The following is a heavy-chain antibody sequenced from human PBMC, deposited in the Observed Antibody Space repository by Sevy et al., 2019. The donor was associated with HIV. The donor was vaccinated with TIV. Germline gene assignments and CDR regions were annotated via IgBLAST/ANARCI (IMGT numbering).Heavy chain of an antibody. V-gene: IGHV4-39*01. Sequence: SETLSLTCTVSGGSISSSNYYWGWIRQPPGKGLEWIGTIYYSGITYYNPSLKSRVTISVDTSKNQLALKLSSVTAADTAVYCCARLYRGNWVDPWGQGTLVTVSS. CDR3: ARLYRGNWVDP. CDR2: IYYSGIT. D-gene: IGHD2-2*01. CDR1: GGSISSSNYY. J-gene: IGHJ5*02.